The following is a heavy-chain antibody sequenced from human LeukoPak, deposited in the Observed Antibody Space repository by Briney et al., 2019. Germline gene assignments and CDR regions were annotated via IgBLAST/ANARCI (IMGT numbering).Heavy chain of an antibody. CDR2: IYHSGST. D-gene: IGHD3-22*01. Sequence: SETLSLTCAVSGGSISSGGYSWSWIRQPPGKGLEWIGYIYHSGSTYYNPSLKSRVTISVDRSKNQFSLKLSSVTAVDTAVYYCAREDSGYFFDPWGQGTLVTVSS. CDR3: AREDSGYFFDP. J-gene: IGHJ5*02. CDR1: GGSISSGGYS. V-gene: IGHV4-30-2*01.